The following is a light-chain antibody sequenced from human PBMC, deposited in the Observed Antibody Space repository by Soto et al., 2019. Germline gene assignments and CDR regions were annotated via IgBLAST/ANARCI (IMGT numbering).Light chain of an antibody. CDR3: QHRGNWPST. V-gene: IGKV3-11*01. J-gene: IGKJ2*02. CDR1: QSVDRY. Sequence: EVVLTQSPDTLSLSPGETATLSCRASQSVDRYVAWYQQKVGQAPRLLIYDAYTRATCVAARFTGSGSATDFILTITRLKREDFADYYCQHRGNWPSTFGPGTKVE. CDR2: DAY.